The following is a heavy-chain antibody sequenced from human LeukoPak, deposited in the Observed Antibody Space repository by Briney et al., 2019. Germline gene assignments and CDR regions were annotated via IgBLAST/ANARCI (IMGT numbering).Heavy chain of an antibody. J-gene: IGHJ4*02. D-gene: IGHD5-24*01. CDR2: ISGSGRST. Sequence: GGSLRLSCAASGLTFSSYAMSWVRQAPGKGLDWVSSISGSGRSTYYADSVKGRFTISRDNSKNTLYLQMNSLRAEDTAVYYCAKEVPGPVWLPYFGYWGQGTLVTVSS. CDR3: AKEVPGPVWLPYFGY. V-gene: IGHV3-23*01. CDR1: GLTFSSYA.